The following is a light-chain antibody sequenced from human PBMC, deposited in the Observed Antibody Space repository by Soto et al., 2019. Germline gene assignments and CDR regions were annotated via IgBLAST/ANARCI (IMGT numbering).Light chain of an antibody. J-gene: IGKJ1*01. CDR2: GAS. V-gene: IGKV3-20*01. CDR1: QSVSSSY. CDR3: QQYGTSFWT. Sequence: IVLTQSPSTLSLYPGERATLSCRTSQSVSSSYLAWYQQKPGQAPRLLIYGASTRATGIPDRFSGGGSGTDFTLTISRLEPEDFAVYYCQQYGTSFWTFGQGTKV.